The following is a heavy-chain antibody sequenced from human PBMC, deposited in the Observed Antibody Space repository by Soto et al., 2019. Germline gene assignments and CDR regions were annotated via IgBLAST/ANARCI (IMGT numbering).Heavy chain of an antibody. CDR1: GDSVSSNSAA. Sequence: SQTLSLTCAISGDSVSSNSAAWNWIRQSPSRGLEWLGRTYYRSKWYNDYAVSVKSRITINPDTSKNQFSLQLNSVTPEDTAVYYCARDQAGDVVYGVAANTYYYGMDVWGQGTTVTV. CDR2: TYYRSKWYN. J-gene: IGHJ6*02. D-gene: IGHD2-15*01. CDR3: ARDQAGDVVYGVAANTYYYGMDV. V-gene: IGHV6-1*01.